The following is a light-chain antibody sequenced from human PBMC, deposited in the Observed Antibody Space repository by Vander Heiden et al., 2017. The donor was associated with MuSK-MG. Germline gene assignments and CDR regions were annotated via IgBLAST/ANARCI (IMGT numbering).Light chain of an antibody. CDR3: QQRSNWPPVT. CDR1: QSVSSY. V-gene: IGKV3-11*01. Sequence: EIVLTHSPATLSLSPGERATLSCRASQSVSSYLAWYQQKPGQAPRLLIYDASNRATGIPARFSGSGYGTDFTLTISSLEPEDFAVYYCQQRSNWPPVTFGQGTQVDIK. CDR2: DAS. J-gene: IGKJ5*01.